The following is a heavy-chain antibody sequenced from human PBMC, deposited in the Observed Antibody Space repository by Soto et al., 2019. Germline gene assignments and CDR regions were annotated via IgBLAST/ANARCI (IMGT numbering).Heavy chain of an antibody. Sequence: GGSLRLSCAASGFTFSDYYMSWIRQAPGKGLVWVSCIDTNGSATKYADSVEGRFSISKDNAENTLYLQMNNLRADDTAVYYCVRVLKSIGWDNDVFDIWGQGTMVTVSS. CDR2: IDTNGSAT. V-gene: IGHV3-11*06. D-gene: IGHD6-19*01. CDR3: VRVLKSIGWDNDVFDI. J-gene: IGHJ3*02. CDR1: GFTFSDYY.